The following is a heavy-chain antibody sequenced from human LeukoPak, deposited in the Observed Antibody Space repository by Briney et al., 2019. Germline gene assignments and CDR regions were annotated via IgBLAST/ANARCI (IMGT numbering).Heavy chain of an antibody. CDR3: ARFEKFYDSGAHYLDY. D-gene: IGHD3-22*01. V-gene: IGHV4-59*12. Sequence: PETLSLTCTVSGGSISNYYWSWIRQPPGKGLEWIGYIYYSGNTNYNPSLKSRVTMSVDTSKNQFSLKLNSVTAADTAVYYCARFEKFYDSGAHYLDYWGQGALVTVSS. CDR2: IYYSGNT. CDR1: GGSISNYY. J-gene: IGHJ4*02.